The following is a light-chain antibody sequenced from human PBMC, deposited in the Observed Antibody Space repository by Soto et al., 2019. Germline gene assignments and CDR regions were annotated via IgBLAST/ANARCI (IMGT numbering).Light chain of an antibody. V-gene: IGKV3-20*01. J-gene: IGKJ1*01. CDR2: AAS. Sequence: EIVLTQSPGTLSLSPADRATLSCRASETVTGKYLAWYQQKVGQAPRLLIFAASNRATGIPDRFSGSGSGTDFTLTISRLEPEDFAMYFCQHYGDSSWTFGQGSRVEIK. CDR3: QHYGDSSWT. CDR1: ETVTGKY.